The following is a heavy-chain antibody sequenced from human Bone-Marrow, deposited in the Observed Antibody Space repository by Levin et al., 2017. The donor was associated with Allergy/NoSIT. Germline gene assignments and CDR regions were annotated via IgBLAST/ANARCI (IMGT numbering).Heavy chain of an antibody. CDR2: FNLERSET. CDR1: GYTVTEVA. D-gene: IGHD3-16*01. Sequence: ASVKVSCKVSGYTVTEVAMHWVRQAPGKGLEWMGGFNLERSETVYAQKFEDRATMTEDTSTDTAFMELSRLGSEDTAVYYCAVDGSALGHLDHWGQGSLVTVSS. J-gene: IGHJ4*02. CDR3: AVDGSALGHLDH. V-gene: IGHV1-24*01.